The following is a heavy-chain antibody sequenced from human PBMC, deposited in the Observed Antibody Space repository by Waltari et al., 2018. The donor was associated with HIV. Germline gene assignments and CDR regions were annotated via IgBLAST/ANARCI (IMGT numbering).Heavy chain of an antibody. D-gene: IGHD1-1*01. CDR2: ISYDGSDK. J-gene: IGHJ4*02. CDR1: GFTFNNYI. CDR3: AREAVTTNYYFDN. Sequence: VQLVESGGGVVQPGRSLRLSCTGSGFTFNNYILHWVRQAPGKGLEWIALISYDGSDKDYADSLRGRFTISRENSKNTLFLQMDSLRIEDTALYYCAREAVTTNYYFDNWGQGTLVTVSS. V-gene: IGHV3-30*04.